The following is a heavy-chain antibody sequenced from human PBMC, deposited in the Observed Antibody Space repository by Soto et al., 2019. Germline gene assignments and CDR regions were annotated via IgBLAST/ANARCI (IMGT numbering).Heavy chain of an antibody. CDR3: VCFECGRTAVVTAMEANDY. CDR1: GFTFSNYW. CDR2: INSDEPFT. Sequence: PGGSLRLSCAAPGFTFSNYWMHWVRQSPGKGLVWVSRINSDEPFTSYADSVKGRFTISRDNAKNTLYLQMSSLRVEDTALYYCVCFECGRTAVVTAMEANDYWGQGTLVTVSS. D-gene: IGHD2-21*02. V-gene: IGHV3-74*01. J-gene: IGHJ4*02.